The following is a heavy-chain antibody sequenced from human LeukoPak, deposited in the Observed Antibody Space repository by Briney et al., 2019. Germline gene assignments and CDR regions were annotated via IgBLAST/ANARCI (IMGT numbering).Heavy chain of an antibody. J-gene: IGHJ4*02. CDR2: ISGSGEST. V-gene: IGHV3-23*01. CDR1: RFTFSNYG. CDR3: AKDSATYGRFDY. D-gene: IGHD3-10*01. Sequence: GGSLRLSCAASRFTFSNYGMSWVRQAPGRGLEWVSTISGSGESTYYADSVKGRFTISRDNSKNTVYLQLNSLRAEDTAVYFCAKDSATYGRFDYWGQGTLVTVSS.